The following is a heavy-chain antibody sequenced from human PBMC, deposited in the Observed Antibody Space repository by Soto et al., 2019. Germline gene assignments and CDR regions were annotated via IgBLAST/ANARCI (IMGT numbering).Heavy chain of an antibody. Sequence: QVQLVESGGGVVQPGRSLRLSCAASGFTFSSYGMHWVRQAPGKGLEWVAVISYDGSNKYYADSVKGRFTISRDNSKKTLYLQMNSLRAEDTAVYYCAKDIVRLRFLEWFDYFDYWGQGTLVTVSS. J-gene: IGHJ4*02. CDR3: AKDIVRLRFLEWFDYFDY. D-gene: IGHD3-3*01. V-gene: IGHV3-30*18. CDR1: GFTFSSYG. CDR2: ISYDGSNK.